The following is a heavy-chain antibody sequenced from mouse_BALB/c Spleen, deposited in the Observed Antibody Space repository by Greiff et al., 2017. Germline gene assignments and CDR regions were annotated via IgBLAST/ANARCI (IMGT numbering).Heavy chain of an antibody. V-gene: IGHV1S137*01. J-gene: IGHJ4*01. CDR2: ISTYYGDA. CDR1: GYTFTDYA. CDR3: ARRGEKKLYAMDY. Sequence: QVQLQQSGAELVRPGVSVKISCKGSGYTFTDYAMHWVKQSHAKSLEWIGVISTYYGDASYNQKFKGKATMTVDKSSSKAYMELARLTSEDSAIYYCARRGEKKLYAMDYWGQGTSVTVSS.